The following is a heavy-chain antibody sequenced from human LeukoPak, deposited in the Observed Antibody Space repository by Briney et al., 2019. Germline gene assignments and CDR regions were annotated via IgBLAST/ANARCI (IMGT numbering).Heavy chain of an antibody. J-gene: IGHJ4*02. CDR3: ASLARYYYGSGWPSIDY. CDR2: IYYSGST. CDR1: GGSISSYY. Sequence: SETLSLTCTVSGGSISSYYWSWIRQPPGKGLEWIGYIYYSGSTNYNPSLKSRVTISVDTSKNQFSLRLSSVTAADTAVYYCASLARYYYGSGWPSIDYWGQGTLVTVSS. D-gene: IGHD3-10*01. V-gene: IGHV4-59*01.